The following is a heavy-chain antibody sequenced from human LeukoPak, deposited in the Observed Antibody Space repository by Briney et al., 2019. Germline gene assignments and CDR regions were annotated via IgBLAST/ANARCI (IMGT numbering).Heavy chain of an antibody. CDR2: IYHSGST. D-gene: IGHD6-19*01. V-gene: IGHV4-4*02. J-gene: IGHJ5*02. CDR1: GGSISSSNW. Sequence: SGTLSLTCAVSGGSISSSNWWSWVRQPPGKGLEWIGEIYHSGSTNYNPSLKSRVTISVDTSKNQFSLKLSSVTAADTAVYYCARDFLGSSGWFDPWGQGTLVTVSS. CDR3: ARDFLGSSGWFDP.